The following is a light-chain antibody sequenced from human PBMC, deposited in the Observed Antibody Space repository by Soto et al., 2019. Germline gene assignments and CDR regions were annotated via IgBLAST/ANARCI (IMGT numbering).Light chain of an antibody. V-gene: IGKV3-20*01. CDR2: GAS. J-gene: IGKJ1*01. Sequence: EIVLTQSPGTLSLSPGERATLSCRASQSVSSTYLAWYQQKPGQAPGLLIYGASNRATGIPDRFSGSGSGTDFTLTISRLEPEDFAVYYCQQYRTFGQGTKVDIK. CDR3: QQYRT. CDR1: QSVSSTY.